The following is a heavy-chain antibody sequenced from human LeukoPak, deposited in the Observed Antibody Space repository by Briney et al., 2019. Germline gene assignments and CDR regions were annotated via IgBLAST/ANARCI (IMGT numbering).Heavy chain of an antibody. Sequence: GGSLKLSCAASGLTFSGSAMQWARQASGKGLEWVGRIRSKANSYATAYAASVKGRFTISRDDSKTTAYLKMNCLKAEETAVYFCTTMVVGDWGQGTLVTVSS. V-gene: IGHV3-73*01. CDR1: GLTFSGSA. D-gene: IGHD1-26*01. CDR3: TTMVVGD. CDR2: IRSKANSYAT. J-gene: IGHJ4*02.